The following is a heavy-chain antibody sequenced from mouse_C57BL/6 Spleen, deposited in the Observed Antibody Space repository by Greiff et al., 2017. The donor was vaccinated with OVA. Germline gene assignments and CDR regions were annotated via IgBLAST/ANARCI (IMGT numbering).Heavy chain of an antibody. J-gene: IGHJ4*01. CDR3: ARKNEDYAMDY. CDR1: GYTFTDYN. CDR2: INLNNGGT. V-gene: IGHV1-18*01. Sequence: EVQLQQSGPELVKPGASVKIPCKASGYTFTDYNMDWVKQSHGKSLEWIGDINLNNGGTIYNQKFKGKATLTVDKSSSTAYMELRSLTSEDTAVYYCARKNEDYAMDYWGQGTSVTVSS.